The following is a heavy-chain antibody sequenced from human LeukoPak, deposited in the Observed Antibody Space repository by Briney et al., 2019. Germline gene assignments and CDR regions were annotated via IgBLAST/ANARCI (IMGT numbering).Heavy chain of an antibody. V-gene: IGHV3-53*01. D-gene: IGHD7-27*01. Sequence: PGGSVTLPCAPCGLTLSINYMIWVRHATGKALECVSVINSGGSTYYAASVKGRITTTRDNNNKTLQLQKNSLRAEDAAVYYCTRNWGFDNWFDPWGQGTLVTVSS. CDR2: INSGGST. CDR1: GLTLSINY. J-gene: IGHJ5*02. CDR3: TRNWGFDNWFDP.